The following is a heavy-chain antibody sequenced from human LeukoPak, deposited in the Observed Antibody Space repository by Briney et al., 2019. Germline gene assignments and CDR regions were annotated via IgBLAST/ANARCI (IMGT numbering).Heavy chain of an antibody. D-gene: IGHD2-2*01. CDR3: ARGRGDCSSTSCYVSVYFDY. J-gene: IGHJ4*02. V-gene: IGHV3-11*06. CDR1: GFTFSDYY. Sequence: GGSLRLSCAASGFTFSDYYMSWIRQAPGKGLEWVSYISSSSSYTNYADSVKGRFTISRDNAKNSLYLQMNSLRAEDTAVYYCARGRGDCSSTSCYVSVYFDYWGQGTLVSICS. CDR2: ISSSSSYT.